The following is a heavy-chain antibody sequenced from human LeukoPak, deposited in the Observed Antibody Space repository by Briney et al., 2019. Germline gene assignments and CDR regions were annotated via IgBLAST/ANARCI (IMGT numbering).Heavy chain of an antibody. J-gene: IGHJ4*02. Sequence: ASVQVSCKASGYTFTSYGISWVRQAPGQGLEWMGWVSAYADDTNYVQKFRGRITMTTDTSTSTAYMELRSLRSDDTAVYYCARDCIGCLGFDYWGQGTLVTVSS. CDR2: VSAYADDT. V-gene: IGHV1-18*01. D-gene: IGHD1-26*01. CDR1: GYTFTSYG. CDR3: ARDCIGCLGFDY.